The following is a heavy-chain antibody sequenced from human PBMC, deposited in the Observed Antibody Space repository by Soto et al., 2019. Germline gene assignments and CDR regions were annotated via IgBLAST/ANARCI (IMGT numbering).Heavy chain of an antibody. Sequence: GASVKVSCKVSGYTFTSYDINWVRQATGQGFEWMAWMSPDSGKTGYAQKFRDRVTMARDTSTNTAYMELSSLTSEDTAVYYCVRGPGYSSSSTAYWGQGTQVTVSS. CDR1: GYTFTSYD. V-gene: IGHV1-8*01. D-gene: IGHD6-6*01. CDR3: VRGPGYSSSSTAY. J-gene: IGHJ4*02. CDR2: MSPDSGKT.